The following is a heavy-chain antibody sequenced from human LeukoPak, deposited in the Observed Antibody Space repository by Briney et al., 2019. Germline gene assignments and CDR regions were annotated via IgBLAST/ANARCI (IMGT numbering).Heavy chain of an antibody. D-gene: IGHD4/OR15-4a*01. CDR1: GGSISNGLYY. CDR3: ARRGSGNGGTYAGMDV. J-gene: IGHJ6*02. CDR2: VLFTGSA. Sequence: PSETLSLTCTVSGGSISNGLYYWDWIRQPPGKGLERIGSVLFTGSAWVNPPLNSRVTMSVDTTKNQFSLKLRSVSAGDTAVYYCARRGSGNGGTYAGMDVWGQGTTVTVSS. V-gene: IGHV4-39*01.